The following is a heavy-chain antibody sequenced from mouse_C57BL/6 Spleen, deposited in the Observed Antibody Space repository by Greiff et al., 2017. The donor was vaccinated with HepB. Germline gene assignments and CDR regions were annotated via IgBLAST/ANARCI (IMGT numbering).Heavy chain of an antibody. CDR1: GFNIKDYY. CDR2: IDPEDGDT. J-gene: IGHJ3*01. V-gene: IGHV14-1*01. Sequence: EVQLQQSGAELVRPGASVKLSCTASGFNIKDYYMHWVKQRPEQGLEWIGWIDPEDGDTEYAPKFQGKATMTADTSSNTAYLQLSSQTSEDTAVYYWTKCTTVVDNAFADWGKGTQVTVAA. D-gene: IGHD1-1*01. CDR3: TKCTTVVDNAFAD.